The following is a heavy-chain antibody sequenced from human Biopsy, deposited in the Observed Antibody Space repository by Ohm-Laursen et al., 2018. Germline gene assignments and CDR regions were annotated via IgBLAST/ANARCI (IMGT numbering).Heavy chain of an antibody. CDR3: ATKLTGYFHH. Sequence: ASVKVSCKAPGGTFSNYGVNWVRQAPGQGLEWPGGNIPILGTGNYAQKFQDRVTVAADTSTSTATMELRSLRSDDTAVYYCATKLTGYFHHWGQGTLVSVSS. V-gene: IGHV1-69*06. CDR1: GGTFSNYG. J-gene: IGHJ1*01. D-gene: IGHD3-9*01. CDR2: NIPILGTG.